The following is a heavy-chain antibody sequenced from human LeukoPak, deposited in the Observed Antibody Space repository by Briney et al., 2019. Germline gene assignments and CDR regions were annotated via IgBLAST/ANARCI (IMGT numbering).Heavy chain of an antibody. D-gene: IGHD6-13*01. J-gene: IGHJ4*02. CDR1: GGSISSYY. CDR3: ARDGSSWSFDY. CDR2: IYYIGST. V-gene: IGHV4-59*01. Sequence: PSETLSLTCTVSGGSISSYYWSWIRQPPGKGLEWIGYIYYIGSTKYNPSLKSRLTITVDTSKNKFSLNLSSVTAADTAVYYCARDGSSWSFDYWGQGSLVTVSS.